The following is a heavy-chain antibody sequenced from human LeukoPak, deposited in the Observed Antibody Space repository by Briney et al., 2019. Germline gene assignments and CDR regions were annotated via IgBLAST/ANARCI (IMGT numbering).Heavy chain of an antibody. CDR1: GGTFSSYA. CDR3: ARAYRPSIAAAGPFDY. Sequence: SVKVSCKASGGTFSSYAISWVRQAPGQGLGWMGGIIPIFGTANYAQKFQGRVTITADESTSTAYMELSSLRSEDTAVYYCARAYRPSIAAAGPFDYWGQGTLVTVSS. V-gene: IGHV1-69*01. J-gene: IGHJ4*02. CDR2: IIPIFGTA. D-gene: IGHD6-13*01.